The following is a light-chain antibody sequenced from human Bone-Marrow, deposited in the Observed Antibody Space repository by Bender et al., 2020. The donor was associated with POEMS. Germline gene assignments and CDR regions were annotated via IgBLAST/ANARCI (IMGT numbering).Light chain of an antibody. CDR2: DDS. CDR1: NIGCKS. V-gene: IGLV3-21*02. J-gene: IGLJ2*01. CDR3: QVWDSSNDRVV. Sequence: SSVLTQPPSVSVAAGQTAPITCGGNNIGCKSVHWYQQKPGEAPVLVVYDDSDRPSGIPERISGSNSGNPATMTISRVEVGDEADYYCQVWDSSNDRVVFGGGTKLTVL.